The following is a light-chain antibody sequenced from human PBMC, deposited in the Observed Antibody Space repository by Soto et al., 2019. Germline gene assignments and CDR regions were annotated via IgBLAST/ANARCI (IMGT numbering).Light chain of an antibody. CDR1: QSVSSY. CDR2: GAT. J-gene: IGKJ1*01. V-gene: IGKV3-20*01. Sequence: EIVLTQSPGTLSLSPGERATLSCRASQSVSSYLAWYQQKPGQAPRLLIHGATTRATGIPARFSGGGSGTDFTLTISRLEPEDFAAYYCQQCDSSPWTFGQGTKVDIK. CDR3: QQCDSSPWT.